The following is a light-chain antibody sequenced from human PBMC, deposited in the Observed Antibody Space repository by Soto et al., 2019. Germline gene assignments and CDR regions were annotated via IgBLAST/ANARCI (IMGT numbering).Light chain of an antibody. CDR2: GAS. V-gene: IGKV3-15*01. Sequence: EIVMTQSPATLSVSPGERATLSCRASQSVSSNLAWYQQKPGQAPRLLIYGASTRATGIPARFSGSGSGPEFTLTISSLQSEDCAVYYCQQYNNWPLSFGQGTKLEIK. CDR1: QSVSSN. CDR3: QQYNNWPLS. J-gene: IGKJ2*01.